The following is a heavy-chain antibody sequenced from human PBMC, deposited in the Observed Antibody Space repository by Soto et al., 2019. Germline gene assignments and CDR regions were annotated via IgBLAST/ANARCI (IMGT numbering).Heavy chain of an antibody. CDR2: IGLTADKT. D-gene: IGHD3-10*01. V-gene: IGHV3-23*01. CDR1: GFTFRSFA. J-gene: IGHJ4*02. Sequence: EVQLLDSGGGLGQPGGSLRLSCAASGFTFRSFAMSWVRQAPGKGLVWGSSIGLTADKTYYADSLSGRFTISRDNSKNTVYLQMNSLRAEDTAVSYCAKDLTRGSGTYPDYFDCWGQGTPVTVSS. CDR3: AKDLTRGSGTYPDYFDC.